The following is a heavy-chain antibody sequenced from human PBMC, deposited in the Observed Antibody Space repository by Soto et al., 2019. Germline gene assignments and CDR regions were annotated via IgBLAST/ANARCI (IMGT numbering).Heavy chain of an antibody. CDR2: IYYSGST. Sequence: SETLSLTCTVSGGTISSWYWSWIRQPPGKGLEWIGYIYYSGSTNYNPSLKSRVTISVDTSKNQFSLKLSSVTAADTAVYYCARDVGGMDWGQGTLVTVSS. CDR3: ARDVGGMD. D-gene: IGHD1-26*01. CDR1: GGTISSWY. V-gene: IGHV4-59*01. J-gene: IGHJ4*02.